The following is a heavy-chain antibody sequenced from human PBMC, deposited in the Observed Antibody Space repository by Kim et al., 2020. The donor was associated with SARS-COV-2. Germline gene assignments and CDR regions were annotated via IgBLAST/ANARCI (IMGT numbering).Heavy chain of an antibody. Sequence: QTYQGRVTMTRNTSISTDYMELSSLRSEDTAVYYCARQVILTRRLEAFDIWGQGTMVTVSS. D-gene: IGHD1-1*01. CDR3: ARQVILTRRLEAFDI. J-gene: IGHJ3*02. V-gene: IGHV1-8*01.